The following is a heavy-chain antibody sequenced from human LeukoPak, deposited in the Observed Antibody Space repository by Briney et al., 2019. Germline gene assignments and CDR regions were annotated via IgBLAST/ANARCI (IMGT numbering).Heavy chain of an antibody. CDR3: ARGIDYDFWSGYYIYFDY. J-gene: IGHJ4*02. CDR1: GGTFSSYA. V-gene: IGHV1-69*05. Sequence: ASVKVSCKASGGTFSSYAISWVRQAPGQGLEWMGGIIPIFGTANYAQKFQGRVTITTDESTSTAYMELSSLRSEDTAVYYCARGIDYDFWSGYYIYFDYWGQGTLVTVSS. CDR2: IIPIFGTA. D-gene: IGHD3-3*01.